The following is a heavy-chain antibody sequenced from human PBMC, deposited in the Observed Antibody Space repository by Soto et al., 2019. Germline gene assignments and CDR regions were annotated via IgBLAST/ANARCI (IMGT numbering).Heavy chain of an antibody. CDR1: GLIFSTYN. CDR3: ARDSGP. Sequence: GGSLRLSCAASGLIFSTYNMNWVRQAPGKGLEWVSHISADSRTIYYADSVKGRFTVSRDNAKNPLFLQMNSLRDEDTAVYYCARDSGPWGQGTLVTVSS. CDR2: ISADSRTI. V-gene: IGHV3-48*02. J-gene: IGHJ5*02.